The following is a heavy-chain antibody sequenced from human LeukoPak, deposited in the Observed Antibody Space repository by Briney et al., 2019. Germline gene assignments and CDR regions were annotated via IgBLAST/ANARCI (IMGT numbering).Heavy chain of an antibody. CDR1: GYSISNGYY. V-gene: IGHV4-38-2*02. D-gene: IGHD3-16*01. CDR3: ARVLITFGGIRPNAFDI. CDR2: IYHRGST. Sequence: SETLSLTCTVSGYSISNGYYWGWIRQPPGKGLEWVGSIYHRGSTYYNPSPKSRVTISVDTSKNQFSLKLSSVTAADTAVYYCARVLITFGGIRPNAFDIWGQGTMVTVSS. J-gene: IGHJ3*02.